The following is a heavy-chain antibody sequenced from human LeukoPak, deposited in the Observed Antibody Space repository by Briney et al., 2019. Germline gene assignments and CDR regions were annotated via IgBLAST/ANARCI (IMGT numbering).Heavy chain of an antibody. Sequence: GGSLRLSCAASGFTFSSYAMSWVRQAPGKGLEWVSGINVSGGRTSYADSVKGRFTISRDNSKNTVFLQMTNLTAEDTAIYYCAKEMVLTGAPAFDYWGQGSLVAVSS. D-gene: IGHD2-21*02. CDR1: GFTFSSYA. J-gene: IGHJ4*02. CDR2: INVSGGRT. V-gene: IGHV3-23*01. CDR3: AKEMVLTGAPAFDY.